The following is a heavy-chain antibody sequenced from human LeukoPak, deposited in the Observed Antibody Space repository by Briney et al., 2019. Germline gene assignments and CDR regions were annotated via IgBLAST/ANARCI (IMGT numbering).Heavy chain of an antibody. CDR2: ISGSGGST. V-gene: IGHV3-23*01. J-gene: IGHJ4*02. D-gene: IGHD3-22*01. Sequence: GDLRLSCAASGFTFSSYAMSWVRQAPGKELEWVSAISGSGGSTSYAQKFQGRVTMTRDTSASTVYMELYSLRSEDTAVYYCARGHSSGYYTGPLDYWGQGTLVTVSS. CDR1: GFTFSSYA. CDR3: ARGHSSGYYTGPLDY.